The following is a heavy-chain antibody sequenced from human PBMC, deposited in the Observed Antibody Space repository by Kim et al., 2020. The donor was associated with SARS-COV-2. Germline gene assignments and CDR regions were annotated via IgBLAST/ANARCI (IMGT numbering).Heavy chain of an antibody. J-gene: IGHJ4*02. Sequence: GGSLRLSCAASGFTFDDYAMHWVRQAPGKGLEWVSGISWDSGRIGYADSVKGRFTISRDNAKNTLYLQMNSLRAEDTAVYYCAKDWSSGWKPQYHFYYWGQGTLVTVVS. CDR3: AKDWSSGWKPQYHFYY. CDR1: GFTFDDYA. D-gene: IGHD6-19*01. V-gene: IGHV3-9*01. CDR2: ISWDSGRI.